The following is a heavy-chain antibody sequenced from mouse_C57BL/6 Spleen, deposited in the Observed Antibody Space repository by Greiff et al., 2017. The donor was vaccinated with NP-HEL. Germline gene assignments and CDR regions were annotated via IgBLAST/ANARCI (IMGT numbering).Heavy chain of an antibody. CDR1: GYTFTSYW. D-gene: IGHD2-3*01. CDR3: TRGDGYYLYYFDY. J-gene: IGHJ2*01. Sequence: VQLQQSGTVLARPGASVKMSCKTSGYTFTSYWMHWVKQRPGQGLEWIGAIYPGNSDTSYNQKFKGKAKLTAVTSASTAYMELSSLTNEDSAVYYCTRGDGYYLYYFDYWGQGTTLTVSS. V-gene: IGHV1-5*01. CDR2: IYPGNSDT.